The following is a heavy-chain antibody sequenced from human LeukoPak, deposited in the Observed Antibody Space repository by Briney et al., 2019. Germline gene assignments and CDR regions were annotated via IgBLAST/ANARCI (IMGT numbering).Heavy chain of an antibody. J-gene: IGHJ2*01. D-gene: IGHD2-21*02. Sequence: SETLSLTCAVYGGSFSGYYWSWIRQPPGKGLEWIGEINHSGSTNYNPSLKSRVTISVDTSKNQFSLKLSSVTAADTAVYYCARDFGPLAYCGGDCYSADWYFDLWGRGTLVTVSS. V-gene: IGHV4-34*01. CDR3: ARDFGPLAYCGGDCYSADWYFDL. CDR2: INHSGST. CDR1: GGSFSGYY.